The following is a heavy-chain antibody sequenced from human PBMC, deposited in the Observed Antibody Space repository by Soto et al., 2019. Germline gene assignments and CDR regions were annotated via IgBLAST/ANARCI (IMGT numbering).Heavy chain of an antibody. Sequence: SETLSLTCSVSGGSISGHYWSWIRLPAGRRLQWVGRIYSSGTTNYNPSLKSRVRMSVDTDRNSFSLRLDSVTAADTAVYYCARSLITDIAVAAHFDYWGQGTLVTVSS. D-gene: IGHD6-19*01. J-gene: IGHJ4*02. V-gene: IGHV4-4*07. CDR1: GGSISGHY. CDR2: IYSSGTT. CDR3: ARSLITDIAVAAHFDY.